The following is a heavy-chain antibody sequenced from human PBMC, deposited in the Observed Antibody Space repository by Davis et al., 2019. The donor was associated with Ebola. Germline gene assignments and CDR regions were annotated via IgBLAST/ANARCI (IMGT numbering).Heavy chain of an antibody. CDR3: ARGCSSTSCSYYYYGMDV. CDR1: GYTFTSYY. Sequence: AASVKVSCKASGYTFTSYYMHWVRQAPGQGLEWMGWINPNSGGTNYAQKFQGWVTMTRDTSISTAYMELSRLRSDDTAVYYCARGCSSTSCSYYYYGMDVWGQGTTVTVSS. CDR2: INPNSGGT. D-gene: IGHD2-2*01. V-gene: IGHV1-2*04. J-gene: IGHJ6*02.